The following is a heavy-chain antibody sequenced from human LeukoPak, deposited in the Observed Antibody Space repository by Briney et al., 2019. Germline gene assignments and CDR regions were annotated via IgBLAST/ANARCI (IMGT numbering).Heavy chain of an antibody. Sequence: GGSLRLSCAASGLTFSGYDMFWVRQATGKGLEWVSGIGTTGDTYYAGSVKGRFTISRENARNSLHLQMNSLIAGDTAVYYCARSTIAVAYGMDVWGQGTTVTVSS. CDR2: IGTTGDT. V-gene: IGHV3-13*04. CDR3: ARSTIAVAYGMDV. CDR1: GLTFSGYD. J-gene: IGHJ6*02. D-gene: IGHD6-19*01.